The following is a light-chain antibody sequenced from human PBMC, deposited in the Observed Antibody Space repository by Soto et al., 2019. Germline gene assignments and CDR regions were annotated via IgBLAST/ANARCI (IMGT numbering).Light chain of an antibody. CDR3: FSYAGTYT. CDR2: DVS. Sequence: QSALTQPRSVSGSPGQSVTISCTGTSSDVRFYKFVSWYQHRPGKAPKLIIYDVSERPSGVPIRFSGSKSGNTAYLTISGLQADDEADYYCFSYAGTYTIAGGTKLTVL. V-gene: IGLV2-11*01. J-gene: IGLJ2*01. CDR1: SSDVRFYKF.